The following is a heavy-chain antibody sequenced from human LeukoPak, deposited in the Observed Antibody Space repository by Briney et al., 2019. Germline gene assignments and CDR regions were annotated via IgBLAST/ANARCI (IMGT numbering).Heavy chain of an antibody. CDR1: GYTFTRYY. Sequence: GASVKASCKASGYTFTRYYMHWVRQAPGQGLEWMGWINPNSGGTNYAQKFQGRVTMTRDTSISTAYMELSSLRSEDTAVYYCAGVEKATMNYWGQGTLVTVSS. CDR3: AGVEKATMNY. D-gene: IGHD5-24*01. V-gene: IGHV1-2*02. CDR2: INPNSGGT. J-gene: IGHJ4*02.